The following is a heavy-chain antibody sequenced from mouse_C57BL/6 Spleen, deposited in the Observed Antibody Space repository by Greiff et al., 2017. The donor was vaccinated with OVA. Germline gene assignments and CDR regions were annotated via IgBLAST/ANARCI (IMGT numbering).Heavy chain of an antibody. CDR3: ARSITTVPYYFDY. Sequence: VQLQQSGPELVKPGASVKISCKASGYTFTDYYMNWVKQSHGKSLEWIGDINPNNGGTSYNQKFKGKATLTVDKSSSTAYMELRSLTSEDSAVYYCARSITTVPYYFDYWGQGTTLTVSS. CDR2: INPNNGGT. CDR1: GYTFTDYY. D-gene: IGHD1-1*01. V-gene: IGHV1-26*01. J-gene: IGHJ2*01.